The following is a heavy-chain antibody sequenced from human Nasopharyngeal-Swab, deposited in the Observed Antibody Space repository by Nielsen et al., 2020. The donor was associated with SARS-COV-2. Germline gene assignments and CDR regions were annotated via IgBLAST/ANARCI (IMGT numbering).Heavy chain of an antibody. V-gene: IGHV3-48*04. D-gene: IGHD1-1*01. Sequence: GGSLRLSCAASGFTFSNYAMTWVRQAPGKGLEWISYISSASTTIHYADSVKGRFTISRDNAKNTLYLQMNSLRAEDTAVYYCARYTYYYYYYMDVWGKGTTVTVSS. CDR1: GFTFSNYA. J-gene: IGHJ6*03. CDR3: ARYTYYYYYYMDV. CDR2: ISSASTTI.